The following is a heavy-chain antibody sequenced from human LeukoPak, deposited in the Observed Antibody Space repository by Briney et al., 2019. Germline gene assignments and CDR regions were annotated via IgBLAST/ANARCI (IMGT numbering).Heavy chain of an antibody. CDR2: TYYRSKWFN. J-gene: IGHJ3*02. CDR1: GDSVSSNSAA. CDR3: ARCSGSYISPFDI. D-gene: IGHD1-26*01. Sequence: SQTLSLTCAISGDSVSSNSAAWNWIRQSPSRGLEWLGRTYYRSKWFNNYAVSVRSRITINPDTSKNQFSLQLNSVTAADTAVYYCARCSGSYISPFDIWGQGTMVTVSS. V-gene: IGHV6-1*01.